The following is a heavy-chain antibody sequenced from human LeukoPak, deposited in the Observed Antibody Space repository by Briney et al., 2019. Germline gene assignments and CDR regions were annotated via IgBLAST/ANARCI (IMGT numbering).Heavy chain of an antibody. CDR2: IYHSGST. Sequence: KPSETLSLTCTVSGYSISSGYYWGWIRQPPGKGLEWIGSIYHSGSTYYNPSLKSRVTISVDTSKNQFSLKLSSVTAADTAVYYCARIVNYGDVQPTSADYWGQGTLVTVSS. V-gene: IGHV4-38-2*02. CDR3: ARIVNYGDVQPTSADY. D-gene: IGHD4-17*01. CDR1: GYSISSGYY. J-gene: IGHJ4*02.